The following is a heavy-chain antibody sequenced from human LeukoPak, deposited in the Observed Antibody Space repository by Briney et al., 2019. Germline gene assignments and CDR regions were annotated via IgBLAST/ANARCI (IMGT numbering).Heavy chain of an antibody. V-gene: IGHV4-34*01. Sequence: SETLSLTCAVYGGSFSGYYWSWIRQPPGKGLEWIGEINHSGSTNYNPSLKSRVTISVDTSKNQLSLKLSSVTAADTAVYYCARGLYYYDSSGYYDFDYWGQGTLVTVSS. CDR1: GGSFSGYY. J-gene: IGHJ4*02. CDR3: ARGLYYYDSSGYYDFDY. D-gene: IGHD3-22*01. CDR2: INHSGST.